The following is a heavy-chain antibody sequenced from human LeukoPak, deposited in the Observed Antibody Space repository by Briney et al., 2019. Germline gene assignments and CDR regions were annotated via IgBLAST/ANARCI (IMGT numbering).Heavy chain of an antibody. D-gene: IGHD4-23*01. J-gene: IGHJ4*02. Sequence: PGRSLRLSSAASGFTFSSYGMHWVRQAPGKGLEWVAVIWYDGSNKYYADSVKGRFTISRDNSKNTLYLQMNSLRAEDTAVYYCAKDSYGGNSKFDYWGQGTLVTVSS. CDR1: GFTFSSYG. V-gene: IGHV3-33*06. CDR3: AKDSYGGNSKFDY. CDR2: IWYDGSNK.